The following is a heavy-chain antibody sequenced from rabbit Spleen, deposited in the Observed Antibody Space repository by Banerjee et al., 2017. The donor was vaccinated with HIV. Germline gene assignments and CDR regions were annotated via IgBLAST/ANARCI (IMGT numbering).Heavy chain of an antibody. CDR2: IAAVSSGDT. CDR1: GFSFNSGYD. J-gene: IGHJ6*01. V-gene: IGHV1S40*01. D-gene: IGHD1-1*01. CDR3: ARDSSSSFSSYGMDL. Sequence: QSLEESGGGLVKPGASLTLTCKASGFSFNSGYDMCWVRQAPGKGLEWIACIAAVSSGDTYSATWAKGRFTISKTSSTTVTLQMTSLTAADTATYFCARDSSSSFSSYGMDLWGPGTLVTVS.